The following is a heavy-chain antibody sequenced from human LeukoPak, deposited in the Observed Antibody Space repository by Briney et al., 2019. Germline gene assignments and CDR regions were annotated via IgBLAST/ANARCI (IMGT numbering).Heavy chain of an antibody. D-gene: IGHD4-23*01. J-gene: IGHJ5*02. CDR2: ISSSSTYI. V-gene: IGHV3-21*04. CDR1: GFIFSSYS. CDR3: ATFSYAGNAGGSVGP. Sequence: NAGGSLRLSCAASGFIFSSYSMNWVRQAPGKGLEWVSSISSSSTYIYYADSVKGRFTISRDNAKNTVYLQMNSLRAEDTAVYYCATFSYAGNAGGSVGPWGQGTLVTVSS.